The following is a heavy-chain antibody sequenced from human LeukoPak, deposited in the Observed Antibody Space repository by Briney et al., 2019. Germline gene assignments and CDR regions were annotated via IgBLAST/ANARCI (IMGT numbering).Heavy chain of an antibody. J-gene: IGHJ5*02. CDR2: IYYSGNT. CDR1: GVSISSYY. V-gene: IGHV4-59*01. CDR3: ARYDSGSYHYSWFDP. Sequence: SETLSLTCTVSGVSISSYYWSWIRQSPGKGLEWIGYIYYSGNTNKNPSLKSRLIISIDTSKNQYSLKLSSVTAADTAVYYCARYDSGSYHYSWFDPWGQGTLVTVSS. D-gene: IGHD3-10*01.